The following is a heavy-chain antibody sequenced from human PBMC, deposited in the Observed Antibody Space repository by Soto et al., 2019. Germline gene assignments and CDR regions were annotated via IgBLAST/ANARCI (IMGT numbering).Heavy chain of an antibody. J-gene: IGHJ6*02. CDR3: ARGDFLAALHGMDV. D-gene: IGHD6-6*01. CDR1: GGSNTSGDYY. CDR2: IYYSGST. V-gene: IGHV4-30-4*01. Sequence: QVQLQESGPGLVKPSQTLSLTCTVSGGSNTSGDYYWSWIRQPPGKGLEWIGYIYYSGSTYYNPSLKSRVTISVDTSKNQFSLKLSSVTAADTAVYYCARGDFLAALHGMDVWGQGTTLTVSS.